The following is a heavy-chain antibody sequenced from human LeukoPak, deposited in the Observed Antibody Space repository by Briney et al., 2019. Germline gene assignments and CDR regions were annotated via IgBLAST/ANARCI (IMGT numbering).Heavy chain of an antibody. V-gene: IGHV4-59*02. J-gene: IGHJ4*02. D-gene: IGHD3-22*01. CDR3: ARGMSPLPSLYDSSGYAPDS. CDR2: IFYSGST. CDR1: GGSVSRNY. Sequence: SGTLSLTCTVSGGSVSRNYWTWIRQAPGKGLEWIGYIFYSGSTNYNPSLKSRVTISVDTSNNHVSLQLDSVTAADTAMYYCARGMSPLPSLYDSSGYAPDSWGQGTRSPSP.